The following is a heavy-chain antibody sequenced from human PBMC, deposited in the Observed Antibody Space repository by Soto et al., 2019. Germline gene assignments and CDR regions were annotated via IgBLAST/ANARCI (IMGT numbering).Heavy chain of an antibody. J-gene: IGHJ6*02. CDR3: ARIHFGDEPSYYYYGMDV. CDR1: GGSFSSGDYY. Sequence: SETLSLTCTVSGGSFSSGDYYWSWVRQPPGKGLEWIGYIYYTGSTLNNPSLKSRVSISIDTSKTQFSLKLSSVTAADTAVYYCARIHFGDEPSYYYYGMDVWGQGTTVTVSS. CDR2: IYYTGST. D-gene: IGHD4-17*01. V-gene: IGHV4-30-4*01.